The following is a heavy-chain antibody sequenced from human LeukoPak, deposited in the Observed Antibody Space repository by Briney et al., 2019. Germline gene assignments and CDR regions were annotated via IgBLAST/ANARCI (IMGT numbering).Heavy chain of an antibody. J-gene: IGHJ3*02. CDR1: GFTFSSYW. Sequence: PGGSLTLSCAASGFTFSSYWMSWVRQAPGKGLEWVANIKQDGSERYYVDSVKGRFTISRDNAKNSLYLQMNSLRAEDTAVYYCARHTMVRAFDIWGQGTMVTVSS. V-gene: IGHV3-7*01. CDR2: IKQDGSER. CDR3: ARHTMVRAFDI. D-gene: IGHD3-10*01.